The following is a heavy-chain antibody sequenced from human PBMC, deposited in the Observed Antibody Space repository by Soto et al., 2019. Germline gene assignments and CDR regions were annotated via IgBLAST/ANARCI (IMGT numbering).Heavy chain of an antibody. V-gene: IGHV3-23*01. CDR3: AKCGSHCYSED. CDR2: INPSGANT. D-gene: IGHD1-26*01. CDR1: GFTFSSFA. Sequence: EVQLLESGGGLVQPGGSLRLSCAVSGFTFSSFAMTWVRQVPGKGLAWVSAINPSGANTYYADSVRGRFTISRDNSKNTLYLQMNSLRAEDTAVYYCAKCGSHCYSEDWGQGILVTVSS. J-gene: IGHJ4*02.